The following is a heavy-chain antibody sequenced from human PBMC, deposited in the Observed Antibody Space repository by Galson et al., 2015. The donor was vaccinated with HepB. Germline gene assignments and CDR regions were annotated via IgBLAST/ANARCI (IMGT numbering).Heavy chain of an antibody. CDR3: ARTMRAGQPYFDY. J-gene: IGHJ4*02. D-gene: IGHD3-10*01. CDR2: ISYDGSNK. Sequence: SLRLSCAASGFTFSSRAMHWVRQAPGKGLEWVALISYDGSNKYYADSVKGRFTISRDNSKNTLYLQMNSLRAEDTAVYYCARTMRAGQPYFDYWGQGTLVTVSS. V-gene: IGHV3-30*04. CDR1: GFTFSSRA.